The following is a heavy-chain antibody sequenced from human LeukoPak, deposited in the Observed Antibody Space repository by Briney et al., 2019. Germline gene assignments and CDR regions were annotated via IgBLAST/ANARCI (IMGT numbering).Heavy chain of an antibody. CDR3: SGFTYGSYWYFDL. J-gene: IGHJ2*01. Sequence: SETLSLTCTVSGGSISHYYWSWIRQPPGKGLEWIGYIYYSGSTNYNPSLKSRVTISVDTSKNQFSLKLSSVTAADTAVYYCSGFTYGSYWYFDLWGRGTLVTVSS. CDR1: GGSISHYY. V-gene: IGHV4-59*01. D-gene: IGHD3-10*01. CDR2: IYYSGST.